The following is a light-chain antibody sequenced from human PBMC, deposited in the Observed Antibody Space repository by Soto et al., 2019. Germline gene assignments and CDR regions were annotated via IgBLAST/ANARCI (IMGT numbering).Light chain of an antibody. CDR3: SSYTSSSNQRV. CDR2: DVS. J-gene: IGLJ2*01. Sequence: QSVLTQPASVSGSPGQSITISCTGTSSDVGGYNYVSWYQQHPGKAPKLMIYDVSNRPSGVSNRFSGSKSGNTASLTISGLQAEEEADYYCSSYTSSSNQRVFGGGTKLTVL. CDR1: SSDVGGYNY. V-gene: IGLV2-14*01.